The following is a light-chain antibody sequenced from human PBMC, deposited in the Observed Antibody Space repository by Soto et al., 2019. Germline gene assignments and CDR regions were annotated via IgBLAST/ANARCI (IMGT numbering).Light chain of an antibody. CDR2: GAS. J-gene: IGKJ5*01. Sequence: ETVMTQSPATLSVSPGERATLSCRASQSISSNLAWFQQKPGQAPRLLIYGASTRATGIQARFSGSGSGTDFTLTIRRLEPEDFAVYYCQQYGSSPITFGQGTRLEIK. CDR3: QQYGSSPIT. V-gene: IGKV3-15*01. CDR1: QSISSN.